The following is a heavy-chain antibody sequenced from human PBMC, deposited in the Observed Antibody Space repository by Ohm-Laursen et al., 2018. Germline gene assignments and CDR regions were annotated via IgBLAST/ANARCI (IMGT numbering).Heavy chain of an antibody. Sequence: SETLSLTCAVYGGSFSGYYWTWIRQPPGKGLEWIGEINHAGSTTYNPSLESRVTISVDPSKNQFSLKLSSVTAADTAVYYCAREPGRIVGSYYFDYWGQGTLVTVSS. CDR3: AREPGRIVGSYYFDY. J-gene: IGHJ4*02. V-gene: IGHV4-34*01. D-gene: IGHD2-15*01. CDR2: INHAGST. CDR1: GGSFSGYY.